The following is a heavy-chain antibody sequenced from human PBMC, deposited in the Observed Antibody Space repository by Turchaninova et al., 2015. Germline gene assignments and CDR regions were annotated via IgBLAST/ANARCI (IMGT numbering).Heavy chain of an antibody. CDR3: ARINGYMYYFDY. V-gene: IGHV2-70*04. CDR2: IEWDDEK. Sequence: QVTLKESGPALVKPTQTLTLTCTFSGFSLSTTGIRIIWIRQPPGTALEWLARIEWDDEKFYSTSLKTRLTISKDTSRNQVVLTMTNMDPVDTATYYCARINGYMYYFDYWGQGTLVTVSS. CDR1: GFSLSTTGIR. J-gene: IGHJ4*02. D-gene: IGHD5-24*01.